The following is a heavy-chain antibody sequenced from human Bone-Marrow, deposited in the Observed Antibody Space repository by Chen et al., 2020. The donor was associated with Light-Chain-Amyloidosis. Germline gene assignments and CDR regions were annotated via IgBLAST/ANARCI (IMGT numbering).Heavy chain of an antibody. CDR2: IYYSGST. D-gene: IGHD3-22*01. V-gene: IGHV4-39*01. J-gene: IGHJ4*02. Sequence: QLQLQKSGPGLVKPSETLSLTCTVSGGSISSSSYYWGWIRQPPGKGLEWIGSIYYSGSTYYNPSLKSRVTISVDTSKNQFSLKLSSVTAADTAVYYCARTYYDSSGPLFDYWGQGTLVTVSS. CDR1: GGSISSSSYY. CDR3: ARTYYDSSGPLFDY.